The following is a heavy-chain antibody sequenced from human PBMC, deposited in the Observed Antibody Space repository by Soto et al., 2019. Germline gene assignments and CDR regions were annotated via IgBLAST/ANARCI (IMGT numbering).Heavy chain of an antibody. Sequence: QVQLVQSGAEVKKPGASVKVSCKASGYTFTSYGISWVRQAPGQGLEWMGWISAYNGNTNYAQKLQGRVTMTTDTATSTAYMERRSLRSDDTAVYYCARGGRYYDILTGYYTPSNWFDPWGQGTLVTVSS. V-gene: IGHV1-18*01. CDR3: ARGGRYYDILTGYYTPSNWFDP. CDR2: ISAYNGNT. J-gene: IGHJ5*02. D-gene: IGHD3-9*01. CDR1: GYTFTSYG.